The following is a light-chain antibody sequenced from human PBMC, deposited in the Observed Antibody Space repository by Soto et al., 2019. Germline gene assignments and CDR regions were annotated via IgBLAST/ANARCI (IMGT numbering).Light chain of an antibody. CDR2: GAS. Sequence: DIQMTQSPASLSASVGDRVTITCRASQSISIYVNWYQLKPGKAPNLLRYGASHLKSGVPTRFSGSGSGTDFTLTISSLQPEDFAIYYCQQTYTTPEITFGQGTRLEI. CDR1: QSISIY. V-gene: IGKV1-39*01. J-gene: IGKJ5*01. CDR3: QQTYTTPEIT.